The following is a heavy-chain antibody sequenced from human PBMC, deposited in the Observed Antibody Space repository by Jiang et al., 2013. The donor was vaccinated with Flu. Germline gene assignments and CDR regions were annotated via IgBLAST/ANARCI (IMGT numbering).Heavy chain of an antibody. CDR1: GFTFDDYG. Sequence: QLVESGGGVVRPGRSLRLSCAASGFTFDDYGMSWVRQAPGKGLEWVSGINWDGGSTGYVDSVKGRFTISRDSAKNSLYLQMNSLRVEDTALYYCARVDYYGSGTYYFDHWGQGTLVTVSS. CDR2: INWDGGST. J-gene: IGHJ4*02. D-gene: IGHD3-10*01. V-gene: IGHV3-20*04. CDR3: ARVDYYGSGTYYFDH.